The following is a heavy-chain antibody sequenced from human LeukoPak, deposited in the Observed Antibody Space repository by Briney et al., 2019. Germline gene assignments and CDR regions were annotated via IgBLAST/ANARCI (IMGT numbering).Heavy chain of an antibody. CDR3: ARDVRLTRGYSSGWYEDWFDP. CDR1: GYTFTGYY. J-gene: IGHJ5*02. D-gene: IGHD6-19*01. Sequence: GASVKVSCRASGYTFTGYYMHWVRQAPGQGLEWMGWINPNSGGTNYAQKLQGRVTMTTDTSTSTAYMELRSLRSDDTAVYYCARDVRLTRGYSSGWYEDWFDPWGQGTLVTVSS. CDR2: INPNSGGT. V-gene: IGHV1-2*02.